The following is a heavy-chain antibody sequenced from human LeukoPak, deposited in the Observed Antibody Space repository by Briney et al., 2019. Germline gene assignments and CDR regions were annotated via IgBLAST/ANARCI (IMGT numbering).Heavy chain of an antibody. V-gene: IGHV3-21*01. D-gene: IGHD4-23*01. J-gene: IGHJ3*02. CDR2: ISSSSSYI. CDR3: ARDQRGNDAFDI. Sequence: GSLRLSCAASGFTFSSYSMNWVRQAPGKGLEWVSSISSSSSYIYYADSVKGRFTISRDNAKNSLYLQMNSLRAEDTAVYYCARDQRGNDAFDIWGQGTMVTGSS. CDR1: GFTFSSYS.